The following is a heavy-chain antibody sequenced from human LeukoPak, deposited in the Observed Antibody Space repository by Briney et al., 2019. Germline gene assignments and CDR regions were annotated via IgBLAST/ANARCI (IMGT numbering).Heavy chain of an antibody. V-gene: IGHV4-34*01. J-gene: IGHJ4*02. CDR2: INHSGST. D-gene: IGHD6-6*01. Sequence: PSETLSLTCAVYGGSFSGYYWSWIRQPPGKGLGWIGEINHSGSTNYNPSLKSRVTISVDTSKNQFSLKLSSVTAADTAMYYCARVGEVSSSSFFDYWGQGTLVTVSS. CDR3: ARVGEVSSSSFFDY. CDR1: GGSFSGYY.